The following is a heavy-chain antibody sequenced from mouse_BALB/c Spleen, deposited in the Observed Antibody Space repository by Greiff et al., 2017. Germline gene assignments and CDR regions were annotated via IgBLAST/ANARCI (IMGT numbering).Heavy chain of an antibody. Sequence: EVQLQESGPELVKPGASVKISCKASGYTFTDYNMHWVKQSHGKSLEWIGYIYPYNGGTGYNQKFKSKATLTVDNSSSTAYMELRSLTSEDSAVYYCAREGNSHWYFDVWGAGTTVTVSS. J-gene: IGHJ1*01. CDR3: AREGNSHWYFDV. V-gene: IGHV1S29*02. CDR1: GYTFTDYN. CDR2: IYPYNGGT.